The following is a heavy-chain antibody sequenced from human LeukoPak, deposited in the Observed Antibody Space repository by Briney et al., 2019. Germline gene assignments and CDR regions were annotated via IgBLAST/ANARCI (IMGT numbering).Heavy chain of an antibody. Sequence: EAGGSLRLSCAASGFTFYEYTMHWVRHAPGKGLEWVSLISWDAGSAYYADSVKGRFTISRDNSENSLFLQMNSLRTEDTALYYCVKGGTYTGGLDYWGQGTLVTVSS. CDR1: GFTFYEYT. V-gene: IGHV3-43*01. CDR2: ISWDAGSA. CDR3: VKGGTYTGGLDY. D-gene: IGHD1-26*01. J-gene: IGHJ4*02.